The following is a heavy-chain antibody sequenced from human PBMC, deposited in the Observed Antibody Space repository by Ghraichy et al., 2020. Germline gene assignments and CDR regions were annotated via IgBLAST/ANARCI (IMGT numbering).Heavy chain of an antibody. D-gene: IGHD6-25*01. CDR2: ISHDESSS. J-gene: IGHJ6*02. CDR3: ARGGNEVLSANTHYYYYAMDL. V-gene: IGHV3-30-3*01. Sequence: GGSLRLSCAASTFPFSAFAMPWVRQAPGKGLEWVAFISHDESSSYYADSVKGRFTISRDNSRNTLHLQMNSLRPEDTALYFCARGGNEVLSANTHYYYYAMDLWGQGTPVLVS. CDR1: TFPFSAFA.